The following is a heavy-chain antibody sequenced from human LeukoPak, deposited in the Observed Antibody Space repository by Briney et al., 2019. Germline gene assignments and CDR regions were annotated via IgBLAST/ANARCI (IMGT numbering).Heavy chain of an antibody. J-gene: IGHJ6*03. V-gene: IGHV3-21*04. Sequence: GGSLTLSCAASGFTFSSYSMNWVRQAPGKGREWVSSISSRSSYIYHADSVKGRFTISRDNAKNSLYLQMNSRRAEDTAGYYCARGPGGYSNTYYYYYMDVWGKGTTVTVSS. CDR1: GFTFSSYS. D-gene: IGHD4-11*01. CDR2: ISSRSSYI. CDR3: ARGPGGYSNTYYYYYMDV.